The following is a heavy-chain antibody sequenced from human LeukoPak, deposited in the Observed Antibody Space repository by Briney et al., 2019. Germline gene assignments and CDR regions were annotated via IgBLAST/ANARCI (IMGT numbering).Heavy chain of an antibody. D-gene: IGHD3-3*01. Sequence: KIGESLEISCKGSGYSFTNYWIGWVRQMPGKGLEWMGIIYPDDSDTRYSPSFQGQVTISADKSISTAYLQWSSLKASDTAMYYCARPVLGVATNGTFDIWGQGTMVTVSS. CDR3: ARPVLGVATNGTFDI. CDR2: IYPDDSDT. V-gene: IGHV5-51*01. CDR1: GYSFTNYW. J-gene: IGHJ3*02.